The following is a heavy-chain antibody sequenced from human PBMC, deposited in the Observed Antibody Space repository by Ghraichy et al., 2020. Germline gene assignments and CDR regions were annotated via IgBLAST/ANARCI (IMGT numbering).Heavy chain of an antibody. CDR2: ITGNGGTT. Sequence: GGSLRLSCTASGFTFSDYTIHWVRQAPGKGLEYVSGITGNGGTTYYANSVKGRFIISRDNSRNTLFLQMGSLRSEDVAVYYCARDAAGTLYYGLDVWGQGATVTVSS. CDR1: GFTFSDYT. J-gene: IGHJ6*02. V-gene: IGHV3-64*01. CDR3: ARDAAGTLYYGLDV. D-gene: IGHD6-13*01.